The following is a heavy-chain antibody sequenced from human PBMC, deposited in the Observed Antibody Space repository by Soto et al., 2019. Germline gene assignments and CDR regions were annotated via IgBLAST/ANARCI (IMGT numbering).Heavy chain of an antibody. CDR2: IWDDRSKK. V-gene: IGHV3-33*01. CDR3: ARESRPDDYGENSGWFDP. J-gene: IGHJ5*02. Sequence: QVQLVESGGGVVQPGRSLRLSCAGSGFTFSSYGMHWVRQPPGKRLEWVAVIWDDRSKKYYPDSVKGRFTICRDNAKNRLYVEMNRLEAEDTAVYYCARESRPDDYGENSGWFDPWFQGTLVTVSS. CDR1: GFTFSSYG. D-gene: IGHD5-12*01.